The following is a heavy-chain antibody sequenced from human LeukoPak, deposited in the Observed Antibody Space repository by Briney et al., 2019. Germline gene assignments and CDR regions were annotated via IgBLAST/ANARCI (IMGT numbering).Heavy chain of an antibody. V-gene: IGHV3-48*01. CDR3: ARLTYGY. D-gene: IGHD4-17*01. CDR1: GFTFSSFS. J-gene: IGHJ4*02. CDR2: ISNSGSDI. Sequence: GGSLRLSCAASGFTFSSFSMNWVRQAPGKGLEWISYISNSGSDISYADSVKGRFTISRANAKNSLYLQMNSLRGEDTAVYYCARLTYGYWGQGTLVSVSS.